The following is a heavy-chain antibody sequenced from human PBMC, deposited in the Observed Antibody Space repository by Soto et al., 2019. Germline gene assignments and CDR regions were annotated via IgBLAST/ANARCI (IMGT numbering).Heavy chain of an antibody. CDR2: ISAYNGNT. D-gene: IGHD2-2*01. CDR1: GYTFTSYG. V-gene: IGHV1-18*01. CDR3: AINGVPAKYCYVMDF. J-gene: IGHJ6*02. Sequence: ASVKVSCKASGYTFTSYGISWVRQAPGQGLEWMGWISAYNGNTNYAQKLQGRVTMTTDTSTSTAYMELRSLRSDDTAVYYCAINGVPAKYCYVMDFWSRGTTVIGSS.